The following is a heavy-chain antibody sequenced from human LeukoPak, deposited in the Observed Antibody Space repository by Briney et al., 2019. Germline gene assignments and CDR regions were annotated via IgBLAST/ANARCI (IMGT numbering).Heavy chain of an antibody. CDR3: ARDEGRGYCSGGSCYRPYYYYYYYMDI. Sequence: GASVKVSCKVSGYTLTELSMHWVRQAPGKGLEWMGGFDPEDGETIYAQKFQGRVTMTEDTSTDTAYMELSSLRSEDTAVYYCARDEGRGYCSGGSCYRPYYYYYYYMDIWGKGTTVTVSS. J-gene: IGHJ6*03. V-gene: IGHV1-24*01. CDR1: GYTLTELS. D-gene: IGHD2-15*01. CDR2: FDPEDGET.